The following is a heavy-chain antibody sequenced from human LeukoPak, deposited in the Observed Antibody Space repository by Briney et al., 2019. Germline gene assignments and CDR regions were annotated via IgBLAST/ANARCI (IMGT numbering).Heavy chain of an antibody. CDR1: GGSISSSSYY. D-gene: IGHD3-3*01. V-gene: IGHV4-39*01. CDR3: ARRTTYDFWSGLFDY. Sequence: SETLSLTCTVSGGSISSSSYYWGWIRQPPGKGLEWIGSIYYSGSTYYNPSLKSRVTISVDTSKNQFSLKLSSVTAADTAVYYCARRTTYDFWSGLFDYWGQGTLVTVSS. J-gene: IGHJ4*02. CDR2: IYYSGST.